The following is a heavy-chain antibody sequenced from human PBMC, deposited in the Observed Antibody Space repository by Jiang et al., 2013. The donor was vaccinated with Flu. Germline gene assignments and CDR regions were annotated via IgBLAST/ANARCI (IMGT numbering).Heavy chain of an antibody. CDR1: GFIFSDYY. J-gene: IGHJ6*03. D-gene: IGHD3-22*01. V-gene: IGHV3-11*01. CDR2: INSSGRTI. CDR3: ARDGLPGYTSGRVYHFDV. Sequence: QLVESGGDLVKPGGSLRLSCAASGFIFSDYYMTWIRQAPGKGLEWVSYINSSGRTIHYADSVKGRFTISRDNAKNSLYLQMDGLRGDDTAVYYCARDGLPGYTSGRVYHFDVWGKGTTVIVSS.